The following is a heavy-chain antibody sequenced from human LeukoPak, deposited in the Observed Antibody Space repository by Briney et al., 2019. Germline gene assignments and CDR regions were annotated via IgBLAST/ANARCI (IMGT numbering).Heavy chain of an antibody. CDR1: GGTFSIHA. CDR2: INPNSGGT. CDR3: ARNYYYASGSYYNDDY. J-gene: IGHJ4*02. V-gene: IGHV1-2*02. Sequence: ASVKVSCKASGGTFSIHAISWVRQAPGQGLEWMGWINPNSGGTNYAQKFQGRVTMTRDTSISTAYMELSRLRSDDTALYYCARNYYYASGSYYNDDYWGQGTLVTVSS. D-gene: IGHD3-10*01.